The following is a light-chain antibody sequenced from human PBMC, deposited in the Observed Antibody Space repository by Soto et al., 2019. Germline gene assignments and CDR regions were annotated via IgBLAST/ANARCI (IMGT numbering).Light chain of an antibody. J-gene: IGKJ1*01. V-gene: IGKV1-6*01. CDR3: LQDYNYPRT. CDR1: QNINYD. CDR2: AAS. Sequence: AIQLTQSPSSLSASVGDRVTITCRASQNINYDLGWYQQKPGRAPKLLIFAASSLQSGVPSRFSGSGSGTDFTLTISSLQPEDFAIYYCLQDYNYPRTFGQGTKVDIK.